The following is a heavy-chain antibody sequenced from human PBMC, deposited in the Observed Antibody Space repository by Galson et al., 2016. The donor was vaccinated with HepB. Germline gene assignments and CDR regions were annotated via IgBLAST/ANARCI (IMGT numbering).Heavy chain of an antibody. V-gene: IGHV3-21*01. CDR2: IISSNNYI. Sequence: SLRLSCAASGFTFSSYSMTWVRQAPGRGLEWVSSIISSNNYIYYADSLKGRFTISRDNAKNSLYLQMNSLRAEDTALYYCARVNYYYYYGVDVWGQGTTVTVSS. CDR3: ARVNYYYYYGVDV. CDR1: GFTFSSYS. J-gene: IGHJ6*02.